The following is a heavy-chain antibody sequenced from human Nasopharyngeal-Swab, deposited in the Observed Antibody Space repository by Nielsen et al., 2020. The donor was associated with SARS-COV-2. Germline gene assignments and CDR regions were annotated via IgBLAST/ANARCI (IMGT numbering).Heavy chain of an antibody. J-gene: IGHJ4*02. V-gene: IGHV4-34*01. CDR2: INHSASN. CDR3: ARGNGAFDY. Sequence: AETLSLTCAVYGVSFSGYYWRWIRQPPGKGLEWIGEINHSASNNYNPSLKKRAIISADTSKNQISLKLSSGTAADTAVYYCARGNGAFDYWGQGTLVTVSS. D-gene: IGHD4-17*01. CDR1: GVSFSGYY.